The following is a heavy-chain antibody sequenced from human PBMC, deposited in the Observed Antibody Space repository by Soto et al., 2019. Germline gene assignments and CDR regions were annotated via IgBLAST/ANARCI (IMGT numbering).Heavy chain of an antibody. CDR2: ISAGGSDI. CDR1: GFTFSDYY. Sequence: QVQLVESGGGLVKPGGSLRLSCASSGFTFSDYYMSWIRQAPGKGLEWVAYISAGGSDIYYGDSVKGRFTVSRDNTKKSLYLQMSNLRADDTAIYYCESLPQGYYDRSGRLVDYWGHGTLVTVSS. CDR3: ESLPQGYYDRSGRLVDY. V-gene: IGHV3-11*01. D-gene: IGHD3-22*01. J-gene: IGHJ4*01.